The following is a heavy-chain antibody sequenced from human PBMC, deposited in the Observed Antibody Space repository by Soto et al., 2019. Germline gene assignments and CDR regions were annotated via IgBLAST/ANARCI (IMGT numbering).Heavy chain of an antibody. CDR2: ISAYNGNT. V-gene: IGHV1-18*01. CDR1: GYTFTSYG. J-gene: IGHJ4*02. D-gene: IGHD2-2*01. Sequence: ASVKVSCKASGYTFTSYGISWVRQAPGQGLEWMGWISAYNGNTNYAQKLQGRVTMTTDTSTSTAYMELGSLRSDDTAVYYCARDREWYCSSTSCYFIPFDYWGQGTLVTVSS. CDR3: ARDREWYCSSTSCYFIPFDY.